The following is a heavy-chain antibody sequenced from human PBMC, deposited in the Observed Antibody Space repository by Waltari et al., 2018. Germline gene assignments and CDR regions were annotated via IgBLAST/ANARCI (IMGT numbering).Heavy chain of an antibody. CDR1: GFTVRSNN. CDR3: ARAGDEKTAMVYFDH. J-gene: IGHJ4*02. CDR2: LYDAGSS. V-gene: IGHV3-66*02. D-gene: IGHD3-10*01. Sequence: EVQVVESGGGLVHPGASLRLSCAASGFTVRSNNMSWVRQAPGKGLEWFSLLYDAGSSYYPDSERGRFTISRDNSKNTVHLQMNSLRVDDTATYYCARAGDEKTAMVYFDHWGQGTLVSVSS.